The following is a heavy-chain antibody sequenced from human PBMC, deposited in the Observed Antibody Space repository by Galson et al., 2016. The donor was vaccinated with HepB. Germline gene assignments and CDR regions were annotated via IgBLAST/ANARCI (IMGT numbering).Heavy chain of an antibody. V-gene: IGHV3-30*18. CDR1: GFTFSGYG. J-gene: IGHJ4*02. CDR3: AKRHEYCPPVGCSVDY. CDR2: DSMDGRRK. D-gene: IGHD2/OR15-2a*01. Sequence: SLRLSCAASGFTFSGYGMHWVRQAPGKGLEWVAADSMDGRRKFYADSVKGRITISRDNSNNILFLQMSSLRADDTAVYFCAKRHEYCPPVGCSVDYWGQGTLVSVSS.